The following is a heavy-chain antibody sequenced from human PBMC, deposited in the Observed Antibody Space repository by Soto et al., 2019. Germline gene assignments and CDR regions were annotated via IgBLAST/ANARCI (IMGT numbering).Heavy chain of an antibody. CDR2: ISAYNGNT. CDR3: ARGSSLEGYYYDSSGPESLDY. Sequence: ASVKGSCKASGYTFTSYGISWVRQAPGQGLEWMGWISAYNGNTNYAQKLQGRDTMTTDTSTSTAYMELRSLRSDDTAVYYCARGSSLEGYYYDSSGPESLDYWGQGTLVTVSS. J-gene: IGHJ4*02. D-gene: IGHD3-22*01. CDR1: GYTFTSYG. V-gene: IGHV1-18*01.